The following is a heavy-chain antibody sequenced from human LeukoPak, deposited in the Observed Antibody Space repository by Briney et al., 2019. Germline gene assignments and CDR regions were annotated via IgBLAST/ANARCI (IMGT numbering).Heavy chain of an antibody. D-gene: IGHD4-11*01. CDR1: GFTFSNYG. CDR2: IVSSGSTI. V-gene: IGHV3-48*03. CDR3: ARGRDSNFYDY. J-gene: IGHJ4*02. Sequence: GSPLNSCAASGFTFSNYGMNWVRQAPGKGLEWVSFIVSSGSTIYYADSVKGRFTISRDNAKNSLYLHMNSLRAEDTALYYCARGRDSNFYDYWGQGTLVTVSS.